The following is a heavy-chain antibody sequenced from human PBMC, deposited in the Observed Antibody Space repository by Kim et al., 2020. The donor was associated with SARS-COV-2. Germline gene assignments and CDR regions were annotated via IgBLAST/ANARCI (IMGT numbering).Heavy chain of an antibody. D-gene: IGHD6-13*01. CDR2: IYHSGST. J-gene: IGHJ1*01. CDR3: SRAIACRWSGFSY. Sequence: SETLSLTCAVYGGSFSGYYWSWIRQPPGKGLEWIGEIYHSGSTNYNPSLKSRVTISVDTSKNQFSLKLSSVTAADTAVYYCSRAIACRWSGFSYGDQGT. CDR1: GGSFSGYY. V-gene: IGHV4-34*01.